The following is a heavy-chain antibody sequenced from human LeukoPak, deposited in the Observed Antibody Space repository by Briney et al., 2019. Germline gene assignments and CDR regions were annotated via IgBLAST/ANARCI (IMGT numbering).Heavy chain of an antibody. D-gene: IGHD6-13*01. V-gene: IGHV3-23*01. CDR1: GFTFSNYA. CDR3: AKRRAATSFDY. CDR2: INGNGGST. J-gene: IGHJ4*02. Sequence: GGSLRLSCAASGFTFSNYAMSWVRQAPGKGLEWVSTINGNGGSTYYADSVNGRITTSRDNSKNTVYLQMNSLRAEDTAVYYCAKRRAATSFDYWGQGTLVTVSS.